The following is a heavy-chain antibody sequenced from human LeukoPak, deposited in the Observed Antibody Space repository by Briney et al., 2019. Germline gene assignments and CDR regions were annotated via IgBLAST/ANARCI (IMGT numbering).Heavy chain of an antibody. J-gene: IGHJ4*02. CDR2: ISSSGSTI. D-gene: IGHD6-13*01. Sequence: GGSLRLSCAASGFTFSDYYMSWIRQAPGKGLEWVSYISSSGSTIYYADSVKGRFTISRDNAKNSLYLQMNSLRAEDTAVYYCARGGPIAAAGRLEGQGYFDYWGQGTLVTVSS. CDR3: ARGGPIAAAGRLEGQGYFDY. CDR1: GFTFSDYY. V-gene: IGHV3-11*01.